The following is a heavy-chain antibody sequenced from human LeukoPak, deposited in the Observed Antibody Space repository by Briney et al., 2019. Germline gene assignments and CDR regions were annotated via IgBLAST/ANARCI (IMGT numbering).Heavy chain of an antibody. Sequence: ASVTVSCKASGYTFTSYGISWVRQAPGQGLEWMGWISAYNGNTNYAQKLQGRVTMTTDTSTSTAYMELRSLRSDDTAVYYCARGPKPPSYVQLEPGLPDYWGQGTLVTVSS. D-gene: IGHD1-1*01. CDR1: GYTFTSYG. CDR2: ISAYNGNT. J-gene: IGHJ4*02. V-gene: IGHV1-18*01. CDR3: ARGPKPPSYVQLEPGLPDY.